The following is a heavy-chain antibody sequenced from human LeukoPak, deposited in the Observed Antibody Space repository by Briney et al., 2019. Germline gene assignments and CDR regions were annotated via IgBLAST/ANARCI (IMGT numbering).Heavy chain of an antibody. D-gene: IGHD2-15*01. J-gene: IGHJ5*02. CDR3: ARETGVVVAAHNWFDP. CDR2: INTNTGNP. CDR1: GYTFTSYG. V-gene: IGHV7-4-1*02. Sequence: ASVKVSCKASGYTFTSYGISWVRQAPGQGLEWMGWINTNTGNPTYAQGFTGRFVFSLDTSVSTAYLQISSLKAEDTAVYYCARETGVVVAAHNWFDPWGQGTLVTVSS.